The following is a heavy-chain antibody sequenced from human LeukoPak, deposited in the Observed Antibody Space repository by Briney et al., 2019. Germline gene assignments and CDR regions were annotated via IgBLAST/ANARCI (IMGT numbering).Heavy chain of an antibody. J-gene: IGHJ4*02. CDR2: IYHSGST. D-gene: IGHD4-17*01. Sequence: SETLSLTCAVSGGSISSGGYSWSWIRQPPGKGLEWIGYIYHSGSTNYNPSLKSRVTISVDTSKNQFSLKLSSVTAADTAVYYCVRYGDYVGNTTQYYFDYWGQGTLVTVSS. CDR1: GGSISSGGYS. V-gene: IGHV4-30-2*01. CDR3: VRYGDYVGNTTQYYFDY.